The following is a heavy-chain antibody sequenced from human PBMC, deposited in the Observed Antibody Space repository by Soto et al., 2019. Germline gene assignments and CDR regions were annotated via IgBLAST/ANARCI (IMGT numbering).Heavy chain of an antibody. CDR1: GFTFSSHA. V-gene: IGHV3-23*01. D-gene: IGHD2-2*02. J-gene: IGHJ5*02. CDR3: AKGGCQNSASCYTNH. CDR2: ISGTGGST. Sequence: EVQLLESGGGLVQPGGSLRLSCAASGFTFSSHAVIWVRQAPGKGLEWVSGISGTGGSTFYADSVRGRFTISRDNSKGTLYLQMNSLRAEDTAVYYCAKGGCQNSASCYTNHWGQGTLVTVSS.